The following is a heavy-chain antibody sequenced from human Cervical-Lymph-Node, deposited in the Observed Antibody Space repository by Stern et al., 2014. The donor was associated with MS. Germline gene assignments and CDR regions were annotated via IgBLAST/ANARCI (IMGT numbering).Heavy chain of an antibody. Sequence: VELLEYGAEVKKPGASVKVSCKASGFTLTELSMLWVRQVPGNGLEWMGGFDPEDGETIYAQKFQGRITMTDDRSTDTAHMELSSLRSEDTAVYYCSTSKHIYLMDVWGQGTTVTVSS. J-gene: IGHJ6*02. CDR1: GFTLTELS. V-gene: IGHV1-24*01. CDR3: STSKHIYLMDV. D-gene: IGHD3-16*02. CDR2: FDPEDGET.